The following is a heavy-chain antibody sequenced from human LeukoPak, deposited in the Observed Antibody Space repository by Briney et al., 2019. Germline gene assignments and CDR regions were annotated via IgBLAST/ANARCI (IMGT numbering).Heavy chain of an antibody. Sequence: GGSLRLSCAASGFTFDDYAMHWVRQAPGKGLEWVGRIKSKTDGGTTDYAAPVKGRLTISRDDSKNTLYLQMNSLKTEDSAVYYCTTTYYYDVWGQGTLVTVSS. CDR3: TTTYYYDV. CDR1: GFTFDDYA. J-gene: IGHJ4*02. V-gene: IGHV3-15*07. CDR2: IKSKTDGGTT.